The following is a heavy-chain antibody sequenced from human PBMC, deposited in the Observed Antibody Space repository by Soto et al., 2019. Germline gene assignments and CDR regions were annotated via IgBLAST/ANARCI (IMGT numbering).Heavy chain of an antibody. Sequence: VSCKGAGGSYSGYAVTWVRKAPGKGLEWMGGIIPIFGTANYAQKFQGRVTITADESTSTAYMELSSLRSEDTAVYYCARDVGVGYYYYGMDVWGQGTTVNVSS. V-gene: IGHV1-69*01. CDR1: GGSYSGYA. CDR3: ARDVGVGYYYYGMDV. J-gene: IGHJ6*02. D-gene: IGHD1-26*01. CDR2: IIPIFGTA.